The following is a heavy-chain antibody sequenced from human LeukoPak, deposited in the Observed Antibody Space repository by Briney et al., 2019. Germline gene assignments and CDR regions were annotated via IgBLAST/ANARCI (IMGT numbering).Heavy chain of an antibody. J-gene: IGHJ4*02. CDR2: MNPNSDNT. CDR1: GYTFTSYD. Sequence: ASVKVSCKASGYTFTSYDINWVRQATGQGLEWMGWMNPNSDNTGYAQKFQGRVTMTRNTSISTAYMELSSLRSEDTAVYYCATLYSYGPDFDYWGQGTLVTVSS. D-gene: IGHD5-18*01. CDR3: ATLYSYGPDFDY. V-gene: IGHV1-8*01.